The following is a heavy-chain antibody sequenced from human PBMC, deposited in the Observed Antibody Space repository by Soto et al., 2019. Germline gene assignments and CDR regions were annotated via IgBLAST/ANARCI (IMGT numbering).Heavy chain of an antibody. D-gene: IGHD3-3*01. V-gene: IGHV3-23*01. Sequence: GGSLRLSCAATGFTFGFNALSWVRQAPGKGLEWVSSISAGGVSTNYADSVRGRFTISRDNSKNTLYLQMNSLRAEDTAVYYCAKDQLRFLEWSPRSMDVWGQGTTVTVSS. CDR3: AKDQLRFLEWSPRSMDV. J-gene: IGHJ6*02. CDR2: ISAGGVST. CDR1: GFTFGFNA.